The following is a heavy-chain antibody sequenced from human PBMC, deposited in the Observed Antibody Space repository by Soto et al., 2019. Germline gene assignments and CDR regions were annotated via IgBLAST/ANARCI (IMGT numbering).Heavy chain of an antibody. CDR3: AKESIAVAGTKYYFDY. D-gene: IGHD6-19*01. V-gene: IGHV3-23*01. CDR2: ISGSGGST. Sequence: GGSLRLSCAASGFTFSSYAMSWVRQAPGKGLEWVSAISGSGGSTYYADSVKGRFTISRDNSKNTLYLQMNSLRAEDTAVYYCAKESIAVAGTKYYFDYWGQGTLVTVSS. CDR1: GFTFSSYA. J-gene: IGHJ4*02.